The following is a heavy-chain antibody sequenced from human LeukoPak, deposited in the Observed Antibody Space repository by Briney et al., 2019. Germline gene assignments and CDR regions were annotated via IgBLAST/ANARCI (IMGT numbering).Heavy chain of an antibody. CDR1: GFTFGGYG. Sequence: GRSLRLSCAGSGFTFGGYGMHWFRQTPGKRLEWVAVIAYDGSRAFYADSVKGRFTISRDNSKNTMSVQMDDLRAEDTAVYYCTRYNNDHFDYWGQETLVTVSS. D-gene: IGHD1-14*01. V-gene: IGHV3-33*01. CDR3: TRYNNDHFDY. J-gene: IGHJ4*02. CDR2: IAYDGSRA.